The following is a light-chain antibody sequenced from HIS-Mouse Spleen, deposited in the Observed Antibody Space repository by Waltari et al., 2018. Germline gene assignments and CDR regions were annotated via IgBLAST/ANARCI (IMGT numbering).Light chain of an antibody. CDR2: EVS. Sequence: QSPLTQPPSSSGSPGQSVTTSCTGTRSDVGGYNYVSWYQQHPGKAPNLMIYEVSKRPSGVPDRFSGSKSGNTASLTVSGLQAEDEADYYCSSYAGSNNYVFGTGTKVTVL. CDR1: RSDVGGYNY. V-gene: IGLV2-8*01. CDR3: SSYAGSNNYV. J-gene: IGLJ1*01.